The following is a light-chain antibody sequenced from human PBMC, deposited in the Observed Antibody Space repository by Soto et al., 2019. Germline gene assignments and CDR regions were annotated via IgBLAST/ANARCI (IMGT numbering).Light chain of an antibody. Sequence: DIQMTQSPSTLSASVGDRVTITCRASQSITGWLAWYQQKPGKAPRLLIYDASSLEGGVPSRFSGSGAGTDYTLTISNLQHDDSATYYCQQYKSMYTFGQGTKLEIK. CDR1: QSITGW. CDR2: DAS. J-gene: IGKJ2*01. CDR3: QQYKSMYT. V-gene: IGKV1-5*01.